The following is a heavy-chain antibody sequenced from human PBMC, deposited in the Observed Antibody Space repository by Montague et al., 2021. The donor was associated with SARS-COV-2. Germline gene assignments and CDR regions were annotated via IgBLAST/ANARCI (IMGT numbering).Heavy chain of an antibody. J-gene: IGHJ3*01. D-gene: IGHD3-22*01. V-gene: IGHV4-39*02. CDR1: GSSITNNIDY. CDR3: ARLKRYFDSSGSPSAFDF. Sequence: SETLSLTCTASGSSITNNIDYWAWIRQPPGKGLEWIGSIYYTGNTYYNPSLKSRVTISVVTSKNHFTLKLSSVTAAETAVYYCARLKRYFDSSGSPSAFDFWGQGTKVTVSS. CDR2: IYYTGNT.